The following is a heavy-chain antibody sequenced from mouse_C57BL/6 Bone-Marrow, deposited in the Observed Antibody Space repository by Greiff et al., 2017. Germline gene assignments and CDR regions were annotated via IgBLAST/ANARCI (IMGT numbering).Heavy chain of an antibody. CDR2: IDPETGGT. D-gene: IGHD1-1*01. CDR3: TRDYYGSSYWYFDV. Sequence: QVQLKESGAELVRPGASVTLSCKASGYTFTDYEMHWVKQTPVHGLDWIGAIDPETGGTAYNQKFKGKAILTADKSSSTAYMELRSLTSEDSAVYYCTRDYYGSSYWYFDVWGTGTTVTVSS. J-gene: IGHJ1*03. V-gene: IGHV1-15*01. CDR1: GYTFTDYE.